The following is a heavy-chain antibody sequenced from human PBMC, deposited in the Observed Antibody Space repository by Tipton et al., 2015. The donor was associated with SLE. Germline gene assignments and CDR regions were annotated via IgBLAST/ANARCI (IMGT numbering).Heavy chain of an antibody. D-gene: IGHD3-22*01. J-gene: IGHJ1*01. V-gene: IGHV4-39*07. CDR1: GGSVSSGSYY. CDR3: AREGGFTMTYEYFQH. CDR2: INHSGST. Sequence: TLSLTCTVSGGSVSSGSYYWSWIRQPPGKGLEWIGEINHSGSTNYNPSLKSRVTISVDKSKKQFSLKLSSVTAADTAVYYCAREGGFTMTYEYFQHWGQGTLVTVSS.